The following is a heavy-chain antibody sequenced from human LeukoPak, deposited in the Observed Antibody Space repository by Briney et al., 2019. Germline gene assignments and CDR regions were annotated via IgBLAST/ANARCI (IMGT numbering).Heavy chain of an antibody. CDR1: GGSISSYY. CDR3: ARHRPTYYYDSSGYYIDY. D-gene: IGHD3-22*01. V-gene: IGHV4-59*08. Sequence: SETLSLTCTVSGGSISSYYWSWIRQPPGKGLEWIGYIYYSGSTNYNPSLKSRVTISVDTSKNQFSLKLNSVTAADTAVYYCARHRPTYYYDSSGYYIDYWGQGTLVTVSS. CDR2: IYYSGST. J-gene: IGHJ4*02.